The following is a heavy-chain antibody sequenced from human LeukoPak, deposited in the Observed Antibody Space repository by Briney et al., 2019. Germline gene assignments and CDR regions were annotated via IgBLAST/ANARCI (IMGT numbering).Heavy chain of an antibody. CDR3: TKETERFGQLLEDYYYYGMDV. D-gene: IGHD3-10*01. J-gene: IGHJ6*02. Sequence: PGGSLRLSCAASGFSFSSYAMSWVRQAPGKGLEWVSGISGSGGSTYYADSVKGRFTISRDNSKNTLYLQMNSLRAEDTAVYYCTKETERFGQLLEDYYYYGMDVWGLGTTVTVSS. CDR2: ISGSGGST. CDR1: GFSFSSYA. V-gene: IGHV3-23*01.